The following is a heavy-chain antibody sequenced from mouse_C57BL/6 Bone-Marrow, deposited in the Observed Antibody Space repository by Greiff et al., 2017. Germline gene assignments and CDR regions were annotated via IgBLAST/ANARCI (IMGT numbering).Heavy chain of an antibody. Sequence: QVQLQQSGPELVKPGASVKISCKASGYSFTSYYIPWVKQRPGQGLECIGWIYPGSGNTKYNEKFKGKATLTADTSSSTAYMQLSSLTSEDSAVYYCARLGYYGSSPYYFDYWGQGTTLTVSS. V-gene: IGHV1-66*01. CDR3: ARLGYYGSSPYYFDY. D-gene: IGHD1-1*01. CDR1: GYSFTSYY. J-gene: IGHJ2*01. CDR2: IYPGSGNT.